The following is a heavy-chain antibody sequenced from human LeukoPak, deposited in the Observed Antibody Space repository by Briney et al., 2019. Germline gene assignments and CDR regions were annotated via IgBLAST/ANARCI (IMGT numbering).Heavy chain of an antibody. CDR3: VGHDY. V-gene: IGHV3-7*01. J-gene: IGHJ4*02. Sequence: GGSLRLSCAASGFIFSSYGMNWVRQAPGKGLEWVANIKQDGSEKYYVDSVKGRFTISRNNAKNSLDLQMNSLRAEDTAVYYCVGHDYWGQGILVTVSS. CDR1: GFIFSSYG. CDR2: IKQDGSEK.